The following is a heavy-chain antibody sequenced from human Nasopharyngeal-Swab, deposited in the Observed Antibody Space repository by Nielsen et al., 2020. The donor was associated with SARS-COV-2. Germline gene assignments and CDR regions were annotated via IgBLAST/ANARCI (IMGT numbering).Heavy chain of an antibody. Sequence: ASVKVSCKAAGDTFTSYDINWVRQATGQGLEWMGWMNPNSGNTGYAQKFQGRVTMTRNTSISTAYMEPSSLRSEDTAVYYCASGVVVAATDYGMDVWGQGTTVTVSS. V-gene: IGHV1-8*01. CDR1: GDTFTSYD. CDR2: MNPNSGNT. J-gene: IGHJ6*02. D-gene: IGHD2-15*01. CDR3: ASGVVVAATDYGMDV.